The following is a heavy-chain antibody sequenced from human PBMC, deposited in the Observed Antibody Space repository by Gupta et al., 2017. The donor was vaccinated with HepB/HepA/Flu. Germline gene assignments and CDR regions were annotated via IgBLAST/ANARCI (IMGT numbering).Heavy chain of an antibody. Sequence: EVQLVESGGGLVQPGGSLRLSCAASGSTFSHYGIHWVRQAPGKALEYFSAISISGRTAYYADSVKGRFTISRDNSKNTVYLQMDYLRREDTAVYYCARNPGVTGTYFDYWGQGVLVTVS. CDR1: GSTFSHYG. D-gene: IGHD2-8*02. CDR2: ISISGRTA. CDR3: ARNPGVTGTYFDY. V-gene: IGHV3-64*07. J-gene: IGHJ4*02.